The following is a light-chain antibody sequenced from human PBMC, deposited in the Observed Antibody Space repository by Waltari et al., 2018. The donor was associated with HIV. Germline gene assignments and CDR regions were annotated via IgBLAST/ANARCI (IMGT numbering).Light chain of an antibody. CDR1: QSVLYSPKNNDY. CDR3: QQYYSAPWT. V-gene: IGKV4-1*01. CDR2: RAS. Sequence: DIVMTQSPDSLAVSLGERATITCTSNQSVLYSPKNNDYVACYQQKPGRSPKRLVYRASSRESGVPDRFSGSGSVIDFTLTISCLQAEDVAVYYCQQYYSAPWTVGQGTKVEIK. J-gene: IGKJ1*01.